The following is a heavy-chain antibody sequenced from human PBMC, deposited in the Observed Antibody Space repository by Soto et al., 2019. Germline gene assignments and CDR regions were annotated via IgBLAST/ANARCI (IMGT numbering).Heavy chain of an antibody. V-gene: IGHV1-18*01. CDR3: ASWAGGSFWNGPFDY. D-gene: IGHD3-3*01. J-gene: IGHJ4*02. Sequence: QVQLVQSGAEVKEPGASVKVSCKASGYTFTTSGVSWVRQAPGQGLEWMGWIGAHNGNTDYAQKFQGRVTLTSDTSTSTAYMELRSLRSDDTAVYYCASWAGGSFWNGPFDYWGQGTLVTVSS. CDR2: IGAHNGNT. CDR1: GYTFTTSG.